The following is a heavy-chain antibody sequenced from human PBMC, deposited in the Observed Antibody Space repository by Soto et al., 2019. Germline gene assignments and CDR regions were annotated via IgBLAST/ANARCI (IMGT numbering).Heavy chain of an antibody. V-gene: IGHV6-1*01. CDR2: TYYRSKWYN. CDR3: ARAPGYLDY. CDR1: GSSVSSNRAA. J-gene: IGHJ4*02. Sequence: SQTLSLSCDMSGSSVSSNRAAWNCIRQSPSRGLEWLGRTYYRSKWYNEYSVSVKSRISVNPDTSKNQFSLHLNSVTPEDTAVYYCARAPGYLDYWGQGTLVTVSS.